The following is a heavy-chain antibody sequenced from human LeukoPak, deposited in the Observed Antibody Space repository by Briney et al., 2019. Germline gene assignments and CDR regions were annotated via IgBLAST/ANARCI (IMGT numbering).Heavy chain of an antibody. V-gene: IGHV1-69*05. D-gene: IGHD6-6*01. J-gene: IGHJ6*03. CDR1: GGTFSSYA. Sequence: GASVKVSCKASGGTFSSYAISWVRQAPGQGLEWMGGIIPIFGTANYAQKFQGRVTITTDESTSTAYMELSSLRSEDTAVYYCASYGLEYSSSDYYYYMDVWGKGTTVTVSS. CDR2: IIPIFGTA. CDR3: ASYGLEYSSSDYYYYMDV.